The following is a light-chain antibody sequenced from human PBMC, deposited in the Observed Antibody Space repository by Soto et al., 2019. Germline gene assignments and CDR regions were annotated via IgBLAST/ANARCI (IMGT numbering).Light chain of an antibody. CDR2: KAS. J-gene: IGKJ1*01. CDR3: QEYKSYWT. CDR1: KSISNW. V-gene: IGKV1-5*03. Sequence: DIQMTQSPPTLSASVAYTVTITCLGSKSISNWLAWYQQKRGKAPMLLNYKASSLESGPQSGFSGSGCGTELTLTISSLQADDFVTYCWQEYKSYWTFGQGTKVDIK.